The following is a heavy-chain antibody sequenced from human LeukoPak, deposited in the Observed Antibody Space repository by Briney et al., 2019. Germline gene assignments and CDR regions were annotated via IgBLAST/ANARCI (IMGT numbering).Heavy chain of an antibody. J-gene: IGHJ6*03. CDR2: TNPNRGGP. CDR3: AREGGSYGYKQLPNYYCCYFMDV. V-gene: IGHV1-2*02. D-gene: IGHD5-18*01. Sequence: ASVKVSCKASGYTFTGYYMHWGRQAPGQGLEWMGWTNPNRGGPNYAQKFQDRVTMTRDTSISTAYMELSRLKSDDTAVYYCAREGGSYGYKQLPNYYCCYFMDVWGKGTTVTVSS. CDR1: GYTFTGYY.